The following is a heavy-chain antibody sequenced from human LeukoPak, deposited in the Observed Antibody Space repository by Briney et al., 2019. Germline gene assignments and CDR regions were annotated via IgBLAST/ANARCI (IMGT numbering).Heavy chain of an antibody. J-gene: IGHJ3*02. CDR1: GGSFSGYY. CDR3: ARVGELGYCSGGSCSPVAFGI. CDR2: INHSGST. D-gene: IGHD2-15*01. Sequence: KPSETLSLTCAVYGGSFSGYYWSWIRQPPGKGLEWIGEINHSGSTNYNPSLKSRVTISVDTSKNQFSLKLSSVTAADTAVYYCARVGELGYCSGGSCSPVAFGIWGQGTMVTVSS. V-gene: IGHV4-34*01.